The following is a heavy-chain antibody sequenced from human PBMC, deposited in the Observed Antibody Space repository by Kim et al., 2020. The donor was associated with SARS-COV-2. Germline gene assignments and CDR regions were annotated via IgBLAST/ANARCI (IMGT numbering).Heavy chain of an antibody. V-gene: IGHV3-33*06. D-gene: IGHD6-13*01. CDR3: AKEGGYSSSWYGGTGYYFDY. J-gene: IGHJ4*02. CDR1: GFTFSSYG. CDR2: IWYDGSNK. Sequence: GGSLRLSCAASGFTFSSYGMHWVRQAPGKGLEGVAVIWYDGSNKYYADSVKGRFTISRDNSKNTLYLQMNSLRAEDTAVYYCAKEGGYSSSWYGGTGYYFDYWGQGTLVTVSS.